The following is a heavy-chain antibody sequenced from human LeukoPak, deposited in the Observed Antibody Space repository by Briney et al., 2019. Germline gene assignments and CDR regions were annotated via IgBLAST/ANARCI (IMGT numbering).Heavy chain of an antibody. CDR3: VRGALRDCSYTSCTRGNWFDP. CDR1: GFTLSSHW. D-gene: IGHD2-2*01. CDR2: INADGSAT. Sequence: GESLRLSCAASGFTLSSHWMHWVRQAPEKGLVGVSHINADGSATYYAASVKGRFTISRDNARNTLYLQMHSLTAEDTGVYYCVRGALRDCSYTSCTRGNWFDPWGQGTLVTVSS. V-gene: IGHV3-74*01. J-gene: IGHJ5*02.